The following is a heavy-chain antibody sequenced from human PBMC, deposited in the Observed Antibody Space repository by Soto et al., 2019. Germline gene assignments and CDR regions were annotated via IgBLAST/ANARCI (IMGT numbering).Heavy chain of an antibody. Sequence: LRLSCAASGFSVSSNYISWVRQAPGKGLEWVSIIYSGGSTYYADSVKGRFTISRDNSKNTVYLQMNSLRAEDTAVYYCARDCSGGSCTSGYFNYYGMDVWGQGTTVTVSS. J-gene: IGHJ6*02. V-gene: IGHV3-53*01. D-gene: IGHD2-15*01. CDR2: IYSGGST. CDR3: ARDCSGGSCTSGYFNYYGMDV. CDR1: GFSVSSNY.